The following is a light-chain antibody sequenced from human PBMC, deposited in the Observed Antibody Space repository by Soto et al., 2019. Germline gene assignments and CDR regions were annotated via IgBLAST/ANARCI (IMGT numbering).Light chain of an antibody. V-gene: IGLV4-69*01. J-gene: IGLJ3*02. CDR3: QTWGTGIPWV. Sequence: QLVLTQSPSASASLGASVKLTCTLNSGHSSFAIAWHQQRPEKGPRYLMNLNSDGSHSKGDGIPDRFSGSSSGAERYLTISSLQSEDEADYYCQTWGTGIPWVFGGGTKLTVL. CDR1: SGHSSFA. CDR2: LNSDGSH.